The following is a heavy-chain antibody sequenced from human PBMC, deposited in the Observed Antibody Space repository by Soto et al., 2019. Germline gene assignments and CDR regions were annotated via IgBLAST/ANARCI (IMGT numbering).Heavy chain of an antibody. V-gene: IGHV4-30-2*01. J-gene: IGHJ6*02. Sequence: VSADIMRPGLYTLCRLLLAQGKALEWIGHTYHSGNPYYNPSLKSRVIISVDRSKNQFSLKVRSVTAADTAVYYCARHVPYCSDTSHCAYGMDVWGQGTTVT. CDR2: TYHSGNP. D-gene: IGHD2-2*01. CDR1: ADIMRPGLYT. CDR3: ARHVPYCSDTSHCAYGMDV.